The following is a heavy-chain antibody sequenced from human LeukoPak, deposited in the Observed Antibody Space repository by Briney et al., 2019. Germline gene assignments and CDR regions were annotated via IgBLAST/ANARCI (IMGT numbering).Heavy chain of an antibody. CDR1: GGSISSGDSH. D-gene: IGHD7-27*01. J-gene: IGHJ2*01. V-gene: IGHV4-30-4*01. Sequence: SQTLSLTCTVSGGSISSGDSHWSCIRQPPGKGLEWIGYIFYSGNIYYNPSLKSRLTISLDMSKNQFSLKLSSVTAADTAVYYCARAPGVAEVGRLDLWGRGTLVTVSS. CDR2: IFYSGNI. CDR3: ARAPGVAEVGRLDL.